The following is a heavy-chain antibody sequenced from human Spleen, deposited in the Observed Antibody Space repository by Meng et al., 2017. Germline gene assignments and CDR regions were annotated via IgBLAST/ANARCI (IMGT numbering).Heavy chain of an antibody. D-gene: IGHD4-23*01. Sequence: QVQLVQSGADVRKPGASVKVSCEASGYTLTTHYIHWVRQAPGQGLEWMGLINPSNGDTTFAQNFQGRVTMTRDTSTSTVYMELNSLTFEDTSMYFCAREFHGGWWDYWGQGSLVTVSS. CDR2: INPSNGDT. V-gene: IGHV1-46*01. CDR1: GYTLTTHY. J-gene: IGHJ4*02. CDR3: AREFHGGWWDY.